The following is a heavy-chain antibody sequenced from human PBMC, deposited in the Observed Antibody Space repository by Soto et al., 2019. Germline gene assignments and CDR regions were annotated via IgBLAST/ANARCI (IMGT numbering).Heavy chain of an antibody. V-gene: IGHV3-23*04. CDR3: ANAIGDQLLCSFDL. CDR1: GFTVSSYA. J-gene: IGHJ4*02. Sequence: EVQLVESGGGLVQPGGCLRLSCAASGFTVSSYAMSWVRQAPGKGLEWVSAISGSGGRTYYADSVKGRFTISRDNSKNTMYLQLNSLRAEDTAVYYCANAIGDQLLCSFDLWGQGTLVPVSS. CDR2: ISGSGGRT. D-gene: IGHD2-2*01.